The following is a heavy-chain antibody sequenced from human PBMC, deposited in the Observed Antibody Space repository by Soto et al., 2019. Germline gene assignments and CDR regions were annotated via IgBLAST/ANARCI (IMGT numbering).Heavy chain of an antibody. Sequence: PGESLKISCKGSGYSFTTYWIGCVRQMPGKGLEWMGIIYPTDSDTRYSPSFQGQVTISADKSISTAYLQWSSLKASDTAMYYCARTVREQWLADYWGRGTLVTVSS. V-gene: IGHV5-51*01. CDR3: ARTVREQWLADY. J-gene: IGHJ4*02. CDR1: GYSFTTYW. CDR2: IYPTDSDT. D-gene: IGHD6-19*01.